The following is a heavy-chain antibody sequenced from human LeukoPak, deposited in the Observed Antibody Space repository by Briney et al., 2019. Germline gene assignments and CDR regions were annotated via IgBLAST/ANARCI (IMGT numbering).Heavy chain of an antibody. V-gene: IGHV4-34*01. CDR2: INHSGRT. D-gene: IGHD3-22*01. Sequence: SETLSLTCAVYGGSFSGYYWNWIRQPPGKGLEWIGEINHSGRTNYIPSLKSRVTISVDTSKNQFSLKLSSVTAADTAVYYCARVGDSSGYYYESSGGFDYWGQGTLVTVSS. J-gene: IGHJ4*02. CDR3: ARVGDSSGYYYESSGGFDY. CDR1: GGSFSGYY.